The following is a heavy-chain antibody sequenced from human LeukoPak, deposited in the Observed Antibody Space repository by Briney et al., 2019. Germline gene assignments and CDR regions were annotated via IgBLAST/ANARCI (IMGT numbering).Heavy chain of an antibody. V-gene: IGHV4-39*01. Sequence: PSETLSLTCTVSGGSISSSSYYWGWIRQPPGKGLEWIGSIYYSGSTYYNPSLKSRVTISVDTSKNQFSLKLSSVTAADTAVYYCAANYDILTGYYKSYNWFDPWGQGTLVTVSS. J-gene: IGHJ5*02. D-gene: IGHD3-9*01. CDR2: IYYSGST. CDR1: GGSISSSSYY. CDR3: AANYDILTGYYKSYNWFDP.